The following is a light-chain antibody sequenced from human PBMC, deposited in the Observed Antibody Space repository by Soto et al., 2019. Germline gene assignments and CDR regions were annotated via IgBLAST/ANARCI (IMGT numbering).Light chain of an antibody. Sequence: QSVLTQPASVSGSPGQSIAISCTGTSSDVGAYNSVSWYQQYPGKAPKLMIHDVSNRPSGVSDRFSGSKSGNTASLTISGLLAEDEADYYCSSYTSSSSYVFGSGNKVTVL. CDR2: DVS. V-gene: IGLV2-14*01. CDR1: SSDVGAYNS. CDR3: SSYTSSSSYV. J-gene: IGLJ1*01.